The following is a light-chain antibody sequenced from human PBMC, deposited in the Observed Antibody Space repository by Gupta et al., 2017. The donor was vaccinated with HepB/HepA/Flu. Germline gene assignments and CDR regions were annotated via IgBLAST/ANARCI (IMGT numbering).Light chain of an antibody. Sequence: QSVLPQPPSVSAAPRPRVTISCSGSWSNIGDNTVNWYQQPPGKAPKLLIYYDDLLPSGVSERFSGSKSGTSASLTISGLQAEDEADYYCAAWDDSRNGLVFGGGTKLTVL. CDR1: WSNIGDNT. J-gene: IGLJ3*02. V-gene: IGLV1-36*01. CDR3: AAWDDSRNGLV. CDR2: YDD.